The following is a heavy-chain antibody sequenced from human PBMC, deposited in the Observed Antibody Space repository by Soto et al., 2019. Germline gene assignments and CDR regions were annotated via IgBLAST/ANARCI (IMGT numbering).Heavy chain of an antibody. CDR2: IHLGGTT. D-gene: IGHD3-10*01. Sequence: SETLSLTCAVSGYSITSSSFWGWIRQPPGKGLEWIGSIHLGGTTYYDPSLRSRVTISVDTSRNAFSLKLSSVTAADTAVYYCARPRPNFGAVDSWGQGALVTVSS. V-gene: IGHV4-38-2*01. J-gene: IGHJ4*02. CDR3: ARPRPNFGAVDS. CDR1: GYSITSSSF.